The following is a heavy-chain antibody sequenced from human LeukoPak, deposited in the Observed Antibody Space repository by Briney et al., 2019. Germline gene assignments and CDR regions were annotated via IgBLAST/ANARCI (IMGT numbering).Heavy chain of an antibody. J-gene: IGHJ4*02. CDR2: ISYDGSNK. D-gene: IGHD3-22*01. CDR1: GFTFSSYA. CDR3: AKDRGDSSGSPYYFDY. Sequence: PGGSLRLSCAASGFTFSSYAMHWVRQAPGKGLEWVAVISYDGSNKYYADSVKGRFTISRDNSKNTLYLQMNSLRAEDTAVYYCAKDRGDSSGSPYYFDYWGQGTLVTVSS. V-gene: IGHV3-30*04.